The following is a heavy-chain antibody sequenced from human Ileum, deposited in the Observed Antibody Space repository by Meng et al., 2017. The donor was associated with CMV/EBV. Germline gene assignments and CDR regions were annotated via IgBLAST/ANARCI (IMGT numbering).Heavy chain of an antibody. J-gene: IGHJ4*02. CDR1: GFSFSTYA. CDR3: AKVGRWNSFDY. Sequence: GESLKISCAASGFSFSTYAMSWVRQAPGKGLEWVSIIYSDNFSTYYADSVKGRFTISRDNSKNTVYLQMNSLRAVDTAVYYCAKVGRWNSFDYWGQGTPVNGAS. V-gene: IGHV3-23*03. D-gene: IGHD1-1*01. CDR2: IYSDNFST.